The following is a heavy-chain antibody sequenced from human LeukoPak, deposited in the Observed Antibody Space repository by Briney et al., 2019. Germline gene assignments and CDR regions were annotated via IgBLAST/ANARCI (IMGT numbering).Heavy chain of an antibody. J-gene: IGHJ4*02. D-gene: IGHD2-21*02. CDR3: ARAPHIVVVTAMAFDY. V-gene: IGHV3-7*03. Sequence: GGSLRLSCAASVFTFSSYWMSWVRQAPGKGLKWVANIKQDGSEKYYVDSVKGRFTISRDNAKNSLYLQMNSLRAEDTAVYYCARAPHIVVVTAMAFDYWGQGTLVTVSS. CDR2: IKQDGSEK. CDR1: VFTFSSYW.